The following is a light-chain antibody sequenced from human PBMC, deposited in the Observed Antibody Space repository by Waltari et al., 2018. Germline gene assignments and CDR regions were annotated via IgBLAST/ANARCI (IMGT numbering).Light chain of an antibody. Sequence: QSALTQPASVSGSPGQSVTIFCAGTSNDVGGYNSVSWYQEHPGQAPRVIIYVVSDRPSGVLDRCSGSKAGNTASLTSSGLHAEDEADYYCSSQSSNDVVLFGGGTKLTVL. CDR2: VVS. CDR3: SSQSSNDVVL. J-gene: IGLJ2*01. CDR1: SNDVGGYNS. V-gene: IGLV2-14*01.